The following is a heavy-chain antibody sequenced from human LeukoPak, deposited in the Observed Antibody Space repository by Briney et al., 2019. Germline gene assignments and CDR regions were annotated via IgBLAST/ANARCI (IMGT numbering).Heavy chain of an antibody. V-gene: IGHV3-48*01. CDR2: IRRNSRNI. Sequence: PGLSLRLFCGASGLTFSSYSMKWVRRAPGKGREGVSYIRRNSRNIYYADSVKGRFTIYRDNAKHTLHRQMDSLIAQDTAVYYCARDGSGRVPEMSAPDYWGEGTLVSVSS. CDR1: GLTFSSYS. D-gene: IGHD3-10*01. J-gene: IGHJ4*02. CDR3: ARDGSGRVPEMSAPDY.